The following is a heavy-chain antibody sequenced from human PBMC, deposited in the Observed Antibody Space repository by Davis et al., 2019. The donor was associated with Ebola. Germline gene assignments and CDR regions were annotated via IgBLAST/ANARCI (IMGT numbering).Heavy chain of an antibody. CDR1: GGSISSYY. Sequence: SGTLSLTCTVSGGSISSYYWSWIRQPPGKGLEWIGYIYYSGSTNYNPSLKSQVTIPVDTSKNQFSLKLSSVTAADTAVYYCARGQTPTGVDPWGQGTLVTVSS. CDR3: ARGQTPTGVDP. D-gene: IGHD4-17*01. V-gene: IGHV4-59*12. J-gene: IGHJ5*02. CDR2: IYYSGST.